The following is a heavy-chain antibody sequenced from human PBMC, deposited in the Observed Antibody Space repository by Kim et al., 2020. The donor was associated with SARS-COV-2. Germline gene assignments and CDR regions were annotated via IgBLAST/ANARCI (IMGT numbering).Heavy chain of an antibody. CDR2: ISGSGGST. CDR3: AKEGFSSIDYYYYGMDV. D-gene: IGHD2-2*01. CDR1: GFTFSSYA. Sequence: GGSLRLSCAASGFTFSSYAMSWVRQAPGKGLEWVSAISGSGGSTYYADSVKGRFTISRDNSKNTLYLQMNSLRAEDTAVYYCAKEGFSSIDYYYYGMDVWGQGTTVTVSS. V-gene: IGHV3-23*01. J-gene: IGHJ6*02.